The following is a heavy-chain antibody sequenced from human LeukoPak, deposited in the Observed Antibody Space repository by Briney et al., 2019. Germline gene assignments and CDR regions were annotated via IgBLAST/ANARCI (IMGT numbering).Heavy chain of an antibody. CDR3: ARDRAGTTWYSYGYSDFDY. D-gene: IGHD5-18*01. J-gene: IGHJ4*02. Sequence: PGGSLRLSCAASGFTFSSYWMHWVRQAPGKGMVWVSRINSDGSSTSYADSVKGRFTISRDNAKNTLYLQMNSLRAEDTAVYYCARDRAGTTWYSYGYSDFDYWGQGTLVTVSS. CDR2: INSDGSST. CDR1: GFTFSSYW. V-gene: IGHV3-74*01.